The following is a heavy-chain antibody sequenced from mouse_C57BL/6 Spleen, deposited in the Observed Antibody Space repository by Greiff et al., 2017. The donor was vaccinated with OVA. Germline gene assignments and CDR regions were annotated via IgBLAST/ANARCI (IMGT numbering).Heavy chain of an antibody. D-gene: IGHD2-5*01. V-gene: IGHV1-82*01. CDR2: IYPGDGDT. J-gene: IGHJ1*03. Sequence: VQLQESGPELVKPGASVKISCKASGYAFSSSWMNWVKQRPGKGLEWIGRIYPGDGDTNYNGKFKGKATLTADKSSSTAYMQLSSLTSEDSAVYFCARGGVYYSNYGCFDVWGTGTTVTVSS. CDR3: ARGGVYYSNYGCFDV. CDR1: GYAFSSSW.